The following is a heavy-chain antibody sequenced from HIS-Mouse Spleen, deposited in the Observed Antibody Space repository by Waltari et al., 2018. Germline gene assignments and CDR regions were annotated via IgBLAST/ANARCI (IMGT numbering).Heavy chain of an antibody. CDR3: AREIPYSSSWYDWYFDL. CDR1: GGSISSSSYY. Sequence: QLQLQESGPGLVKPSETLSLTCTVSGGSISSSSYYWGWIRQPPGKGLGWIGSIYYSGSTYDNPSLKSRVTISVDTSKTQFSLKLSSGTAADTAVYYCAREIPYSSSWYDWYFDLWGRGTLVTVSS. J-gene: IGHJ2*01. V-gene: IGHV4-39*07. D-gene: IGHD6-13*01. CDR2: IYYSGST.